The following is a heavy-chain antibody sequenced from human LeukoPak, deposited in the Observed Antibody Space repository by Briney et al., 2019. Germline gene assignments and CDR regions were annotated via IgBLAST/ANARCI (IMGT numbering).Heavy chain of an antibody. CDR2: FDPEDGET. CDR1: GYTLTELS. Sequence: ASVKVSCKVSGYTLTELSMHWVRQAPGKGLEWMGGFDPEDGETIYAQKFQGRVTMTEDTSTDTAYMELSSLRSEDTAVYYCATPSTYYYDSSGYYKYWGQGTWSPSPQ. V-gene: IGHV1-24*01. J-gene: IGHJ4*02. CDR3: ATPSTYYYDSSGYYKY. D-gene: IGHD3-22*01.